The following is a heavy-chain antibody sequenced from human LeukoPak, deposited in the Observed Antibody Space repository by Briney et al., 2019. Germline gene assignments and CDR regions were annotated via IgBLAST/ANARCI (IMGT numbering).Heavy chain of an antibody. Sequence: GGSLRLSCAASGFXVSSNYISWVRQAPGKGLEWVSVIYRGGSIYYADSVKGRFTISRDNSKNTLYLQMNSLRVEDTAVYYCARGDDAFDIWGQGTMVTVSS. J-gene: IGHJ3*02. D-gene: IGHD1-26*01. CDR3: ARGDDAFDI. CDR1: GFXVSSNY. CDR2: IYRGGSI. V-gene: IGHV3-66*01.